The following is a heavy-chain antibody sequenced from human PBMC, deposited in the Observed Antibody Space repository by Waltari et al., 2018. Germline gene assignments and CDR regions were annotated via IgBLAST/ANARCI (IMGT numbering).Heavy chain of an antibody. Sequence: QVPLVQSGSELQKPGASVTVSFKPSGYTFPDHSMNWVRQAPGQGLQFLGWINTNTQNPFYERGFAGRFVFSLDTSISTVYMEITSLKTEDTAVYYCARELLGGGAFDSWGQGTLVSVSS. D-gene: IGHD3-16*01. CDR2: INTNTQNP. CDR1: GYTFPDHS. CDR3: ARELLGGGAFDS. J-gene: IGHJ4*02. V-gene: IGHV7-4-1*02.